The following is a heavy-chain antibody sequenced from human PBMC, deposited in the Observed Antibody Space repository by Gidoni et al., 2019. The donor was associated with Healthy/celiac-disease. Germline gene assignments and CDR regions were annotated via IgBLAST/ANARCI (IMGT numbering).Heavy chain of an antibody. CDR3: ARDPYYYDSSGIGGMDV. CDR1: GFTFSSYE. J-gene: IGHJ6*02. Sequence: EVQLVESGGGLVQPGGSLRLSCAASGFTFSSYEMNWVRQAPGKGLEWVSYISSSGSTIYYADSVKGRFTISRDNAKNSLYLQMNSLRAEDTAVYYCARDPYYYDSSGIGGMDVWGQGTTVTVSS. D-gene: IGHD3-22*01. V-gene: IGHV3-48*03. CDR2: ISSSGSTI.